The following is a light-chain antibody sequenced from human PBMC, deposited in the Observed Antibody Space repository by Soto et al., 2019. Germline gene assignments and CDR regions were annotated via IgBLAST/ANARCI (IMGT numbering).Light chain of an antibody. CDR3: QQYGSSPPFT. CDR1: QRVSSRY. CDR2: GSS. J-gene: IGKJ2*01. Sequence: EIVLKHSPGTLSLSPGERATLSCRASQRVSSRYLAWYQQKPGQAPRLLIYGSSNRATGIPDMFSGSGSGTDFTITISRLEPEDFPVYFCQQYGSSPPFTFGQGTKVEIK. V-gene: IGKV3-20*01.